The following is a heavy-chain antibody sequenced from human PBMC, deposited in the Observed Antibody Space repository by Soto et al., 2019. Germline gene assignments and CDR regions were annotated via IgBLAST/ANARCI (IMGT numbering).Heavy chain of an antibody. Sequence: TLSLTFAVSGGSISSGGYSWSWIRQPPVKGLEWIGYIYHSGSTYYNPSLKSRVTISVDRSKNQFSLKLSSVTAADTAVYYCARVGLGGYSYGRAYYFDYWGEGTLVTVSS. D-gene: IGHD5-18*01. CDR1: GGSISSGGYS. V-gene: IGHV4-30-2*01. CDR2: IYHSGST. J-gene: IGHJ4*02. CDR3: ARVGLGGYSYGRAYYFDY.